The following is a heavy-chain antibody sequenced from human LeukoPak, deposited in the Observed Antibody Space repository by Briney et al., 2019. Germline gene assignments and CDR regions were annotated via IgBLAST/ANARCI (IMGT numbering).Heavy chain of an antibody. J-gene: IGHJ6*03. CDR1: GGSISSGGYY. CDR3: ARAVGDWNYRIHYYYYMDV. D-gene: IGHD1-7*01. V-gene: IGHV4-31*03. Sequence: TSETLSLTCTVSGGSISSGGYYWSWIRQHPGKGLEWIGYIYYSGSTYYDPSLKSRVTISVDTSKNQFSLKLSSVTAADTAVYYCARAVGDWNYRIHYYYYMDVWGKGTTVTVSS. CDR2: IYYSGST.